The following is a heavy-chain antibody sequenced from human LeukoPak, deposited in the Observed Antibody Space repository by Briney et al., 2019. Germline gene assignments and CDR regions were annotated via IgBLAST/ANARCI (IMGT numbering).Heavy chain of an antibody. D-gene: IGHD3-16*01. CDR3: ARGGFSDYVRGEDY. CDR2: IHPSGGSA. Sequence: GASVKVSCKASGYTFTSYYIHWVRQAPGQGLEWMGIIHPSGGSAGYAQEFQDRVNMTRDTSTRTVYMELSSLRSEDTAVYYCARGGFSDYVRGEDYWGQGTLVTVSS. V-gene: IGHV1-46*01. J-gene: IGHJ4*02. CDR1: GYTFTSYY.